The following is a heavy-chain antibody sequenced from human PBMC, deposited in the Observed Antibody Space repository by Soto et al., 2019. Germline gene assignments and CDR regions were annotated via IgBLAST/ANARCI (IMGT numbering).Heavy chain of an antibody. CDR3: ARWGSGRYYYDSSGFHP. D-gene: IGHD3-22*01. J-gene: IGHJ5*02. CDR2: IYYSGST. Sequence: PSETLSLTCTVSGGSISSYYWSLIRQPPGKGLECIGYIYYSGSTNYNPSLKSRVTISVDTSKNQFSLKLSSVTAAYTAVYYCARWGSGRYYYDSSGFHPWRKGKLVTVSS. CDR1: GGSISSYY. V-gene: IGHV4-59*01.